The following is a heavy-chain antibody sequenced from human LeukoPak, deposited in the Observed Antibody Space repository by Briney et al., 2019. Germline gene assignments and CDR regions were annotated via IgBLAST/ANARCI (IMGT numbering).Heavy chain of an antibody. Sequence: SETLSLTCTVSGGSISSSSYYWSWIRQPPGKGLEWIGEINHSGSTNYNPSLKSRVTISVDTSKNQFSLKLSSVTAADTAVYYCARGWALDDYPFYFDYWGQGTPVTVSS. J-gene: IGHJ4*02. CDR1: GGSISSSSYY. CDR3: ARGWALDDYPFYFDY. D-gene: IGHD4/OR15-4a*01. V-gene: IGHV4-39*07. CDR2: INHSGST.